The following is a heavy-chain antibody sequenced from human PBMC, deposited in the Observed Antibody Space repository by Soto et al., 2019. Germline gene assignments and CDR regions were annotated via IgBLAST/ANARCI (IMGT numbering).Heavy chain of an antibody. V-gene: IGHV3-11*01. CDR3: ARVSWREKYGMDV. CDR2: ITFSGNTV. Sequence: AGGSLRLSCAASGFTFIDSYIICIRQAPGKGLEWISYITFSGNTVYYADSLKGRFTISRDNAKNSLYLQMNRLRAEDTAVYYCARVSWREKYGMDVWGQGTTVTVSS. CDR1: GFTFIDSY. J-gene: IGHJ6*02.